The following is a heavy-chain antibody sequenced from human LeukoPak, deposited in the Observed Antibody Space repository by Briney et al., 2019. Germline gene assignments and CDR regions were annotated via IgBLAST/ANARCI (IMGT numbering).Heavy chain of an antibody. CDR3: AKDQFYTYGHRFVGGS. CDR2: IGGSDSTT. CDR1: GFTFSNYA. J-gene: IGHJ4*02. D-gene: IGHD5-24*01. V-gene: IGHV3-23*01. Sequence: GGSLRLSCAASGFTFSNYAMNWVRQAPGTGLEWVAFIGGSDSTTHYADSVKGRFTISRDNSKNTLYLYMNSLRAEDTAIYHCAKDQFYTYGHRFVGGSWGQGTLVTVSS.